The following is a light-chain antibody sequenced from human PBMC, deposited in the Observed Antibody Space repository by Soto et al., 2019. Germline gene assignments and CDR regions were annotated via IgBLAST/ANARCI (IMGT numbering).Light chain of an antibody. CDR3: MQGTHWPIYT. Sequence: DIEMTQSPLSLPVTLGQPASISCRSTQSLVHSDGNTYLSWFQQRPGQSPRRLIYNVSIRDSGVPDRFSGSGSGTDFTLKINRVEAEDIGIYYCMQGTHWPIYTFGQGTKLEIK. CDR1: QSLVHSDGNTY. V-gene: IGKV2-30*02. J-gene: IGKJ2*01. CDR2: NVS.